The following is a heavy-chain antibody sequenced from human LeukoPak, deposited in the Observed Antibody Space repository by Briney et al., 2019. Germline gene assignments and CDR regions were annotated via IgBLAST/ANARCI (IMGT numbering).Heavy chain of an antibody. CDR3: AVQNDYYYYTMDV. CDR2: IKQDGSEK. V-gene: IGHV3-7*01. J-gene: IGHJ6*02. Sequence: PGGSLRLSCVTSGGFGFSSYWMSWVRQAPGKGLEWVANIKQDGSEKYYVDSVKGRFTISRDNAKNSLYLQMNSLRAEDTAVYYCAVQNDYYYYTMDVWGQGTTVTVSS. CDR1: GGFGFSSYW.